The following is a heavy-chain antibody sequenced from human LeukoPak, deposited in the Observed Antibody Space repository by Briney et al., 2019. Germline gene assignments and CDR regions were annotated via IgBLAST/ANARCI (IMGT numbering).Heavy chain of an antibody. CDR2: ISSSRTYT. CDR3: ARAAYYGSGPPSHYYGMDV. J-gene: IGHJ6*02. CDR1: GFTLSDYY. V-gene: IGHV3-11*05. D-gene: IGHD3-10*01. Sequence: GGSLRLSCVASGFTLSDYYMSWMRQAPGKGLEWVSIISSSRTYTNYADSVKGRFTISRENAKNSLYLQMNSLRAEDTAVYYCARAAYYGSGPPSHYYGMDVWGQGTTVTVSS.